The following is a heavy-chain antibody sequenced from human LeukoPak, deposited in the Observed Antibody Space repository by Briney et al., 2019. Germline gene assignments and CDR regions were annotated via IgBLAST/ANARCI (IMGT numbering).Heavy chain of an antibody. CDR2: FSNSGTN. V-gene: IGHV4-59*01. J-gene: IGHJ3*02. Sequence: SETLSLTCTVSGGSISDYYWSWIRQPPGKGLEWIGYFSNSGTNNYNPSLKGRVTMSVDTSKNQFSLKLSSVTAADAAVYYCARDPSNSDAFDIWGQGTMVTVSS. D-gene: IGHD4-23*01. CDR3: ARDPSNSDAFDI. CDR1: GGSISDYY.